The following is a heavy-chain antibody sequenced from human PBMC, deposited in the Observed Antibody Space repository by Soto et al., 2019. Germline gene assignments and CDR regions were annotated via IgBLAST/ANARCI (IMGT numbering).Heavy chain of an antibody. CDR1: GGSLKSSSHY. D-gene: IGHD1-26*01. Sequence: PSETLSLTCTVSGGSLKSSSHYWSWIRQPPGKGLEWIGYIHDFGSIKYNPSLESRVVISVDTSKNQFSLKVPSVTAADTAIYFCARGGSYVGFDSWGQGARVTVSS. CDR3: ARGGSYVGFDS. CDR2: IHDFGSI. J-gene: IGHJ4*02. V-gene: IGHV4-61*01.